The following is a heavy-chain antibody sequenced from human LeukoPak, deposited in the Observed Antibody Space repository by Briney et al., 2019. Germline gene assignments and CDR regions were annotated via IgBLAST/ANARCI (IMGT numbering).Heavy chain of an antibody. J-gene: IGHJ4*02. CDR2: IGWSGSST. CDR3: ARDRASGWYRGDYDY. D-gene: IGHD6-19*01. CDR1: GFTFSSYS. Sequence: PGGSLRLSCAASGFTFSSYSMNWVRQAPGKGLEWVSGIGWSGSSTGYADSVKGRFTISIDNAKNSLYLQLNSLRAEDTAFYCCARDRASGWYRGDYDYWGQGTLVTVSS. V-gene: IGHV3-20*04.